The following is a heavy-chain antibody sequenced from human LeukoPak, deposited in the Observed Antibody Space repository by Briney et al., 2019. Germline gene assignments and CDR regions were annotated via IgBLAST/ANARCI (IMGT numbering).Heavy chain of an antibody. D-gene: IGHD2-2*01. CDR1: GFTYNSYA. Sequence: PGGSLRLSCGASGFTYNSYAMTWVRQAPGKGLEWVSVIYSGGSTYYADSVKGRFTISRHNSKNTLYLQMNSLRAEDTAVYYCAIGEYQPLLNHWGQGTLVTVSS. CDR2: IYSGGST. J-gene: IGHJ4*02. V-gene: IGHV3-53*04. CDR3: AIGEYQPLLNH.